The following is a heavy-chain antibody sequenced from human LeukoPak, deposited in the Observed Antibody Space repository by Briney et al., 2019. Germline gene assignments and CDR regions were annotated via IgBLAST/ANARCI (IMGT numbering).Heavy chain of an antibody. D-gene: IGHD3-10*01. Sequence: SQTLSLTCAISRDSLSSNSAAWDWVRQSPSRGLQWLGRTYHRSKWYNDYAVSVKSRITINPDTSKNQFSLQLNSVTPDDTAVYYCASLGSGSPPHDYWGQGTLVTVSS. CDR3: ASLGSGSPPHDY. V-gene: IGHV6-1*01. CDR2: TYHRSKWYN. J-gene: IGHJ4*02. CDR1: RDSLSSNSAA.